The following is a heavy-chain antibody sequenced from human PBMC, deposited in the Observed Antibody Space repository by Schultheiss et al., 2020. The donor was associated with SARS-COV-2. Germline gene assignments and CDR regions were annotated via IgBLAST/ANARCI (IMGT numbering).Heavy chain of an antibody. D-gene: IGHD3-10*01. V-gene: IGHV3-7*01. Sequence: GGSLRLSCAASGFTFSNAWMSWVRQAPGKGLEWVANIKQDGSEKYYVDSVKGRFTISRDNAKNSLYLQMNSLRAEDTAVYYCARDRQLLWFGELSSGMDVWGQGTTVTVSS. CDR3: ARDRQLLWFGELSSGMDV. CDR2: IKQDGSEK. CDR1: GFTFSNAW. J-gene: IGHJ6*02.